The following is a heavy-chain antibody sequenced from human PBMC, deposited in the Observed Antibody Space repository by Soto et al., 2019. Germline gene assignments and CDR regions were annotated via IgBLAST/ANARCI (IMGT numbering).Heavy chain of an antibody. CDR3: ARSQGSSTSLEIYYYYYYGMDV. Sequence: QVQLVQSGAEVKKPGSSVKVSCKASGGTFSSYAISWVRQAPGQGLEWMGGIIPIHETTNYAQKFQGRVTITADESKSTADIELSRLRSEDTAVYYCARSQGSSTSLEIYYYYYYGMDVWGQGTMVTVSS. J-gene: IGHJ6*02. CDR2: IIPIHETT. CDR1: GGTFSSYA. D-gene: IGHD2-2*01. V-gene: IGHV1-69*01.